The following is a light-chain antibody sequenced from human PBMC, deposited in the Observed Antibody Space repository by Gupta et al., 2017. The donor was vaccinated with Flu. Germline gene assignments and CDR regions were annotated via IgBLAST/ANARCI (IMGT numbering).Light chain of an antibody. Sequence: VTLGQPASIYCRSSHGCVGSDAKNYLNCFQQRPGQSPRRLLYKGSHRVHAVPDRFSGSGSCSDFRLKIISMVAHDVGVSYCWQRKHWAVTFGPGTKVEIK. CDR3: WQRKHWAVT. J-gene: IGKJ1*01. CDR2: KGS. CDR1: HGCVGSDAKNY. V-gene: IGKV2-30*01.